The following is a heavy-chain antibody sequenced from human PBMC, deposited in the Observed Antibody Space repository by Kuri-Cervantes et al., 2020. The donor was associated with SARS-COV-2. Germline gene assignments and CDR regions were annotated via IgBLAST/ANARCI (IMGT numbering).Heavy chain of an antibody. CDR2: IIPILGIA. D-gene: IGHD1-1*01. J-gene: IGHJ6*02. CDR3: ASESGTTINYGMDV. Sequence: SXXXSCXASGGTFSSYAISWVRQAPGQGLEWMGGIIPILGIANYAQKFQGRVTITADKSTSTAYMELSSLRSEDTAVCYCASESGTTINYGMDVWGQGTTVTVSS. V-gene: IGHV1-69*10. CDR1: GGTFSSYA.